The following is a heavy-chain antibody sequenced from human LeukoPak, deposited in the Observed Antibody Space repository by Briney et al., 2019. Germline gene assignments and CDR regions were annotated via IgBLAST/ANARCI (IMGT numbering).Heavy chain of an antibody. V-gene: IGHV3-23*01. Sequence: PGGSLRLSCAASGFTFSSYAMSWVRQAPGKGLEWVSAISGSGGSTYYAASVKGRFTISRDNSKNTLYLQMNSLRADDTAVYYCAKDSYGDYGYWYFDLWGRGTLVTVSS. CDR1: GFTFSSYA. J-gene: IGHJ2*01. CDR2: ISGSGGST. CDR3: AKDSYGDYGYWYFDL. D-gene: IGHD4-17*01.